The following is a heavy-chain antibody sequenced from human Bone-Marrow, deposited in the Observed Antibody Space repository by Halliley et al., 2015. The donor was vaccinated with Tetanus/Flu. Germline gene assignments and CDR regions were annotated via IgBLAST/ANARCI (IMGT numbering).Heavy chain of an antibody. D-gene: IGHD3-16*01. CDR3: AREVDDYVFDY. Sequence: QVQLVQSGAEVKKPGSSVTVSCKASGDTFRNNAFNWVRQAPGQGLEWMGGIIPMFGTVNYAQNFQDRVTISADESTSTAYMELTSLRSDDTAVYYCAREVDDYVFDYWGQGTLVTVSS. CDR1: GDTFRNNA. CDR2: IIPMFGTV. V-gene: IGHV1-69*01. J-gene: IGHJ4*02.